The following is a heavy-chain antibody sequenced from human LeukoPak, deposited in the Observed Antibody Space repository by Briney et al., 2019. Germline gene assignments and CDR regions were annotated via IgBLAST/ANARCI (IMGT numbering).Heavy chain of an antibody. V-gene: IGHV3-21*05. D-gene: IGHD2-2*01. CDR1: EFTFSLYA. J-gene: IGHJ4*02. CDR3: ARDTYQPGRIDC. CDR2: INDVSGDI. Sequence: GGSLRLSCAASEFTFSLYATNWVRQAPGKGLEWVSYINDVSGDIHYADSAKGRFTISRDNAKNTLYLQMNSLRAEDTAVYYCARDTYQPGRIDCWGQGTLVIVSS.